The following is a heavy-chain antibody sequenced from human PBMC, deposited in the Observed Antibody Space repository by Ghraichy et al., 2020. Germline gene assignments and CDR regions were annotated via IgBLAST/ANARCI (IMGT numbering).Heavy chain of an antibody. J-gene: IGHJ6*02. CDR2: ISSSSSYT. CDR1: GFTFSDYY. Sequence: GGSLRLSCAASGFTFSDYYMSWIRQAPGKGLEWVSYISSSSSYTNYADSVKGRFTISRDNAKNSLYLQMNSLRAEDTAVYYCARDGPDGYTSTYYGMDVWGQGTTVTVSS. D-gene: IGHD5-24*01. V-gene: IGHV3-11*06. CDR3: ARDGPDGYTSTYYGMDV.